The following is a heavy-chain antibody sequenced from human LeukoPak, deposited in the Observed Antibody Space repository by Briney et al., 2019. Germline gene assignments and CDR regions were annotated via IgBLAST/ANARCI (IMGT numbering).Heavy chain of an antibody. V-gene: IGHV3-20*01. CDR3: ARGLNYYDSSGYYEILDQ. Sequence: GGSLRLSCAASGFTFDDYGMSWVRQVPGKGLKWVSGITWNAGSAGYADSVKGRFTISRDNAKNSLYLQMSSLRDEDTALYHCARGLNYYDSSGYYEILDQWGQGTLVAVSS. CDR2: ITWNAGSA. CDR1: GFTFDDYG. D-gene: IGHD3-22*01. J-gene: IGHJ4*02.